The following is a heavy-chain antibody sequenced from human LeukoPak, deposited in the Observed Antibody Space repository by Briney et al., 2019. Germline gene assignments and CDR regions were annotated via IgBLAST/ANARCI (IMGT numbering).Heavy chain of an antibody. Sequence: ASVKVSCKASGYTFTGYYMHWVRQAPGQGLEWMGWINPNSGGTNYAQKFRGRVTMTRDTSISTAYMELSRLRSDDTAVYYCARDHDYGGDFDYWGQGTLVTVSS. D-gene: IGHD4-23*01. J-gene: IGHJ4*02. CDR3: ARDHDYGGDFDY. V-gene: IGHV1-2*02. CDR1: GYTFTGYY. CDR2: INPNSGGT.